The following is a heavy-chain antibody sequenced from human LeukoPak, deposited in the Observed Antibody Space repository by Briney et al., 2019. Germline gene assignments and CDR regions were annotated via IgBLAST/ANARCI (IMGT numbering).Heavy chain of an antibody. V-gene: IGHV3-21*01. J-gene: IGHJ6*02. D-gene: IGHD5-18*01. Sequence: GGSLRLSCAASGFTFSSYSMNWVRQAPGKGLEWVSSISSSSSYIYYADSVKGRFTISRGNAKNSLYLQMNSLRAEDTAVYYCARDLTPIQLWFRYGMDVWGQGTTVTISS. CDR3: ARDLTPIQLWFRYGMDV. CDR1: GFTFSSYS. CDR2: ISSSSSYI.